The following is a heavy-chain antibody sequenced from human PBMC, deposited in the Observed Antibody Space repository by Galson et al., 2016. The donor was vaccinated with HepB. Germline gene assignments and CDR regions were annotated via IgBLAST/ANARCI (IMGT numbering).Heavy chain of an antibody. D-gene: IGHD5-18*01. CDR3: WRKTDTAAPGDY. Sequence: SLRLSCAASGFTVSRNYMSWVRQAPGQGLECVSVIYSGGNTYYAAPWKGRFTISRDNSKNALYLQMNNLRAEDKAVYYCWRKTDTAAPGDYWGQGTLVTVSS. V-gene: IGHV3-66*01. CDR2: IYSGGNT. CDR1: GFTVSRNY. J-gene: IGHJ4*02.